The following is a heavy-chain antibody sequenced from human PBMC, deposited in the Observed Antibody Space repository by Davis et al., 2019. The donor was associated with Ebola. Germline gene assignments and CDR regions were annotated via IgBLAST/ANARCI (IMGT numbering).Heavy chain of an antibody. CDR2: ISGSGGNT. J-gene: IGHJ4*02. CDR1: GFTFSSYA. D-gene: IGHD3-22*01. V-gene: IGHV3-23*01. Sequence: GGSLRLSCAASGFTFSSYAMSWVRQAPGKGLEWVSSISGSGGNTYYADSVKGRFTISRDNSKSTLYLQMNTLRAEDTAVYYCAKGDRVIYYYDSSDDYWGQGTLVTVSS. CDR3: AKGDRVIYYYDSSDDY.